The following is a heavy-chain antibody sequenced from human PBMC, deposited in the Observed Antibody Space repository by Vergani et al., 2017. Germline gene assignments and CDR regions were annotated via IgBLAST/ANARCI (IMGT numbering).Heavy chain of an antibody. Sequence: QLQLQESGPGLVKPSETLSLTCTVSGGSISSGGYYWSWIRQHPGKGLEWIGYIYYSGSTYYNPSLKSRVTISVDTSKNQFSLKLSSVTAADTAVYYCATDYGGNGWFDPWGQGTLVTVSS. D-gene: IGHD4-23*01. CDR3: ATDYGGNGWFDP. CDR2: IYYSGST. V-gene: IGHV4-31*03. CDR1: GGSISSGGYY. J-gene: IGHJ5*02.